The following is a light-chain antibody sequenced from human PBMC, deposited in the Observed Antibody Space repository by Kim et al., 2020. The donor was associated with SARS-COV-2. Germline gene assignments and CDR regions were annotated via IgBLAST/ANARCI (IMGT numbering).Light chain of an antibody. Sequence: ASVRDRVTITCRTSQNINSHLTWYHQKPGRAPKLLIYAASTLQGEVPSRFSGSGSEPDFTLTISSLRPEDFATYFCQQTYISPVAFGPGTKVDIK. CDR1: QNINSH. J-gene: IGKJ3*01. V-gene: IGKV1-39*01. CDR3: QQTYISPVA. CDR2: AAS.